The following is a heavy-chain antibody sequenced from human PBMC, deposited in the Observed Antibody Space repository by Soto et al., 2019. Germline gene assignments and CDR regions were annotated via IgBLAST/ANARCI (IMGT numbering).Heavy chain of an antibody. CDR1: VYAFTTSG. Sequence: QVHLVQSGAAVKKPGASVKVSCKGSVYAFTTSGITWVRQAPGQGLEWMGWISAHNGNTNYAQKLQGRVTVTRDTSTSTAYMELRSLRSDDTAVYYCARGRYGDYWGQGALVTVS. CDR2: ISAHNGNT. CDR3: ARGRYGDY. V-gene: IGHV1-18*01. J-gene: IGHJ4*02. D-gene: IGHD1-1*01.